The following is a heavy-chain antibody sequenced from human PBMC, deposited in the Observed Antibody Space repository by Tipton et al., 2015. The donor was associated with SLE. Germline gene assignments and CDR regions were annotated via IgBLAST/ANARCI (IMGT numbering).Heavy chain of an antibody. V-gene: IGHV4-34*01. CDR3: ARGGRWELQGVFDY. CDR2: INHIGTT. J-gene: IGHJ4*02. CDR1: GGSFSGYY. D-gene: IGHD1-26*01. Sequence: TLSLTCTIYGGSFSGYYWAWIRQPPGKGLEWIGEINHIGTTTYNPSLKSRVTISVDTSKNQFSLKLSSVTAADTAVYYCARGGRWELQGVFDYWGQGTLVTVSS.